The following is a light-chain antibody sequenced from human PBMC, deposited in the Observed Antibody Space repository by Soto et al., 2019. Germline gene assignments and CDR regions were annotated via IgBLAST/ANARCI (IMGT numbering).Light chain of an antibody. CDR3: SSYTTSGIWV. V-gene: IGLV2-14*01. Sequence: QSALTQPASVSGSPGQSITISCTGTSSDFGAYNYVSWYQQHPGKVPKLMIYAVSYRPSGVSNRFSGSKSGYTASLTISGLQAEDEAEYHCSSYTTSGIWVFGGGTKLPVL. CDR2: AVS. CDR1: SSDFGAYNY. J-gene: IGLJ3*02.